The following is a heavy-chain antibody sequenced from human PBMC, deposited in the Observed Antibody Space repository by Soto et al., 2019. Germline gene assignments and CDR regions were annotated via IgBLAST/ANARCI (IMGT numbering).Heavy chain of an antibody. J-gene: IGHJ6*02. D-gene: IGHD2-15*01. CDR2: ISYDGSNR. Sequence: GGSLRLSCAASGLTFSSYGMHWVRQAPGKGLEWVAVISYDGSNRYYADSVKGRFTISRDNSKNTLYLQMNSLRAEDTAVYYCANAGSGYYYYYGMDVWGQGTTVTVSS. CDR3: ANAGSGYYYYYGMDV. CDR1: GLTFSSYG. V-gene: IGHV3-30*18.